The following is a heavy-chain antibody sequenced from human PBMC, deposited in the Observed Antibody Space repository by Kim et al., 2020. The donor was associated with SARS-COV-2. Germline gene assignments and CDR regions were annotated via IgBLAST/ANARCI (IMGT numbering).Heavy chain of an antibody. J-gene: IGHJ4*02. CDR2: ISNDGSIT. V-gene: IGHV3-74*01. Sequence: GGSLRLSCAGSGFTLSRYWMHWVRQVPGKGLVWVSGISNDGSITSYGDSVKGRVSISRDSVKNTVHLQMNSLRGEDTAVYYCARVDYVSGRFSDYWGQGT. CDR1: GFTLSRYW. CDR3: ARVDYVSGRFSDY. D-gene: IGHD3-10*01.